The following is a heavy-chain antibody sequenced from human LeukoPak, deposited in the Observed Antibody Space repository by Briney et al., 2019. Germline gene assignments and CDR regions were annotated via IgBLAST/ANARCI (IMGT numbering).Heavy chain of an antibody. CDR2: ISSNGGST. CDR1: GFTFSSYA. CDR3: ARDPSRGNSGYDYTGFDY. J-gene: IGHJ4*02. Sequence: GGSLRLSCAASGFTFSSYAMHWVRQAPGKGLEYVSAISSNGGSTYYANSVKGRFTISRDNSKNTLYLQMGSLRAEDMAVYYCARDPSRGNSGYDYTGFDYWGQGTLVTVSS. V-gene: IGHV3-64*01. D-gene: IGHD5-12*01.